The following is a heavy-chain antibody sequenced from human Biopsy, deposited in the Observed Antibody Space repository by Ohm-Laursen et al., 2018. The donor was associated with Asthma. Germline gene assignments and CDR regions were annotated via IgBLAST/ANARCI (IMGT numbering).Heavy chain of an antibody. V-gene: IGHV3-33*08. Sequence: SLRLPCSASGFSFSNFAIHWVRQAPGKGLEWVAVIWYDGSNKYYADSVKGRFTISRDNSKNTLYLQMNSLRAEDTAVYYCARDFYDSSGYLHFDYWGQGTLVTVSS. CDR3: ARDFYDSSGYLHFDY. CDR2: IWYDGSNK. D-gene: IGHD3-22*01. CDR1: GFSFSNFA. J-gene: IGHJ4*02.